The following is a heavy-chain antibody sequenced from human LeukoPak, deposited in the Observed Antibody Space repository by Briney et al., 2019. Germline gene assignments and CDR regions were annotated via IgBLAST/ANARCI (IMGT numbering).Heavy chain of an antibody. D-gene: IGHD4-17*01. CDR1: GTSIMSSHW. V-gene: IGHV4-4*02. CDR3: ATYFYGDYAVYYFDY. Sequence: SETLSLTCGVYGTSIMSSHWWSWARQPPGKGLEWIGEIYHRGTTNYNPSLKGRVTMSLDISNNRISLHLTSVTAADTAVYYCATYFYGDYAVYYFDYWGQGTLVTVSS. CDR2: IYHRGTT. J-gene: IGHJ4*02.